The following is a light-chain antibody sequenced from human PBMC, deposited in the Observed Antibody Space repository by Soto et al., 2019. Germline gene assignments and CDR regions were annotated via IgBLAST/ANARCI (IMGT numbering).Light chain of an antibody. CDR1: SSNIGAGYD. Sequence: QSVLTQPPSVSGAPGQRVIISCTGSSSNIGAGYDVHWYQQLPGTAPKLLIYGNSNRPSGVPDRFSGSKSGTSASLAITGLQAEDEADYYCQSYDSSLTFFGTGTKVTVL. J-gene: IGLJ1*01. CDR3: QSYDSSLTF. CDR2: GNS. V-gene: IGLV1-40*01.